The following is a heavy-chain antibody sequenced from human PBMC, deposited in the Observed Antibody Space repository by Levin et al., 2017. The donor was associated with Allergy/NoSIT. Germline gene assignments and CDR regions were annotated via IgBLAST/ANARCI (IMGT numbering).Heavy chain of an antibody. CDR3: ARGVAAGRRLDY. V-gene: IGHV4-31*03. Sequence: SETLSLTCTVSGGSISSDGYYWSWIRQDPGKGLEWFGYIYYSGSTYYNPSLKSRVTMSVDTSKNQFSLKLSSVTAADTAVYYCARGVAAGRRLDYWGQGTLVTVSS. CDR1: GGSISSDGYY. D-gene: IGHD6-13*01. CDR2: IYYSGST. J-gene: IGHJ4*02.